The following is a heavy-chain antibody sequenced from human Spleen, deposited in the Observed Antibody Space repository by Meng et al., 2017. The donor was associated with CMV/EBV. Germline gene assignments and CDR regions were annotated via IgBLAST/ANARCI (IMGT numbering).Heavy chain of an antibody. Sequence: ASVKVSCKASGYTFTDYYLHWVRQAPGQGLEWMGWINPNSGDTKYQQNFQGRVTMTRDTSINTAYMEVSSLTSDDTAMYYCTRGGAVVGTSPWLGPWGQGTLVTVSS. CDR3: TRGGAVVGTSPWLGP. CDR1: GYTFTDYY. CDR2: INPNSGDT. V-gene: IGHV1-2*02. D-gene: IGHD1-26*01. J-gene: IGHJ5*02.